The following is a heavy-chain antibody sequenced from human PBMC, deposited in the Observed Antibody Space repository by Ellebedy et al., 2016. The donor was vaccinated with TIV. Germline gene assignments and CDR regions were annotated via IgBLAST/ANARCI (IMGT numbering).Heavy chain of an antibody. CDR1: GYTFTGYY. Sequence: ASVKVSXXASGYTFTGYYMHWVRQAPGQGLEWMGWINPNSGGTNYAQKFQGWVTMTRDTSISTAYMELSRLRSDDTAVYYCAREHDYGGNSGDAFDIWGQGTMVTVSS. V-gene: IGHV1-2*04. D-gene: IGHD4-23*01. CDR3: AREHDYGGNSGDAFDI. J-gene: IGHJ3*02. CDR2: INPNSGGT.